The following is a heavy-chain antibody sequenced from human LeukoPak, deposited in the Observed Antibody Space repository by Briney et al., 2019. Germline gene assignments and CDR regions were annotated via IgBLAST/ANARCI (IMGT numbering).Heavy chain of an antibody. CDR3: ARDGARDYYDSSGYYYPDAFDI. Sequence: GGSLRLSCAASGFTFDDYGMSWVRQAPGKWLEWVSGINWNGGSTGYADSMKVRFTIARYNAKNSRDLQMNSLRAEDTALYYCARDGARDYYDSSGYYYPDAFDIWGQGTMVTVSS. J-gene: IGHJ3*02. V-gene: IGHV3-20*04. D-gene: IGHD3-22*01. CDR1: GFTFDDYG. CDR2: INWNGGST.